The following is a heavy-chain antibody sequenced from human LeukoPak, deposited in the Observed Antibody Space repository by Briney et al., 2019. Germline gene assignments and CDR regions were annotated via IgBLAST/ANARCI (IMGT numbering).Heavy chain of an antibody. J-gene: IGHJ3*02. D-gene: IGHD5-24*01. V-gene: IGHV1-46*01. CDR3: ARFWPNCRDGYNNFHAFDI. Sequence: ASVKVSCKASGYTFTSYYMHWVRQAPGQGLEWMGIINPSGGSTSYAQKFQGRVTMTRDTSTSTVYMELSSLRSEDTAVYYCARFWPNCRDGYNNFHAFDIWGQGTMVTVSS. CDR2: INPSGGST. CDR1: GYTFTSYY.